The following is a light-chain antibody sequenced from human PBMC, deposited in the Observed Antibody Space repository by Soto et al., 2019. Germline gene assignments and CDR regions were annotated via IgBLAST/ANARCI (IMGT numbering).Light chain of an antibody. J-gene: IGKJ1*01. V-gene: IGKV1-5*01. CDR3: QQYSIYPWT. CDR1: QSISTW. CDR2: DAS. Sequence: DIQMTQSPSTLSASVGDRVTITCRASQSISTWLAWYQQKPGKAPKVLIFDASSLESGVPSRFSGSGSATEFTLTISSLQPDDFATYYCQQYSIYPWTFGQRTKVDI.